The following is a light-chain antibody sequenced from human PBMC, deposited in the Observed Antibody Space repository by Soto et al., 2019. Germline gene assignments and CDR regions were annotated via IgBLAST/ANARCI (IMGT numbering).Light chain of an antibody. Sequence: QSVLTQPPSVSGAPGQRVTISCTGSSSNIGAGYDVHWYQQVPGTAPKLLIYRNIHRPSGVPDRFSASKSGTSASLAITGLQAEDEAEDYCQSYDSSLWGPGVFGGGTKLTVL. V-gene: IGLV1-40*01. CDR3: QSYDSSLWGPGV. CDR1: SSNIGAGYD. J-gene: IGLJ3*02. CDR2: RNI.